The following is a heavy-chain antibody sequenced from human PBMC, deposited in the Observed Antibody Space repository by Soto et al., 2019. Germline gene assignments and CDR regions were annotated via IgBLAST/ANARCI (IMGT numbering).Heavy chain of an antibody. Sequence: QITLKESGPTLVKPTQTLTLTCTFSGLSLSTSGVGVGWIRQPPGKALEWLALIYWDDDKRYSPSLESRLTITKDTSKNQVVLTMTNMDPVDTATYYCAHTVQPRIIDYWGQGTLVTVSS. CDR2: IYWDDDK. CDR1: GLSLSTSGVG. J-gene: IGHJ4*02. CDR3: AHTVQPRIIDY. D-gene: IGHD4-17*01. V-gene: IGHV2-5*02.